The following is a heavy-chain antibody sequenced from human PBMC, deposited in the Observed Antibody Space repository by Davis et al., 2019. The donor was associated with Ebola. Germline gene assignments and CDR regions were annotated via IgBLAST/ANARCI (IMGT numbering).Heavy chain of an antibody. J-gene: IGHJ5*02. D-gene: IGHD3-3*01. CDR3: ARSAITIFGVPMGWFDP. CDR2: ISAYNGNT. Sequence: ASVKVSCKAAGYTFTNYGFSWVRHAPGQGLEWMGWISAYNGNTQYVQKLQGRVTMTTETSTSTAYMELKSLRADDTAVYYCARSAITIFGVPMGWFDPWGQGTLVTVSS. V-gene: IGHV1-18*04. CDR1: GYTFTNYG.